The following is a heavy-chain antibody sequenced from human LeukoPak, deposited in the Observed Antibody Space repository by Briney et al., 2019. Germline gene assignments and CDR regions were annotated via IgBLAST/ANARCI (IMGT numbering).Heavy chain of an antibody. CDR3: ARARTNYYYDSSGYTTRGGFFDS. D-gene: IGHD3-22*01. V-gene: IGHV4-34*01. CDR2: IDQSGST. CDR1: GGSFNDYY. J-gene: IGHJ4*02. Sequence: SSETLSLTCAVYGGSFNDYYWNWIRQPPGKGLEWIGKIDQSGSTIYNSSLKSRVTISVDTSKNQFSLNLTSVTAADTAFYYCARARTNYYYDSSGYTTRGGFFDSWGLGTLVTVSS.